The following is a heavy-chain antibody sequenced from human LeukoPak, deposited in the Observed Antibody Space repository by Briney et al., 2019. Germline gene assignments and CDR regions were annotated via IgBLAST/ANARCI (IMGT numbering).Heavy chain of an antibody. Sequence: GGSLRLSCEASGFTFSSYWMSWVRQAPGKGLEWVANIKQDGSEKYYVDSVKGRFTISRDNAKNSLYLQMNSLRVEDTAVYYCSAGPHFDYWGQGTLVTVSS. J-gene: IGHJ4*02. CDR2: IKQDGSEK. D-gene: IGHD1-14*01. CDR1: GFTFSSYW. CDR3: SAGPHFDY. V-gene: IGHV3-7*01.